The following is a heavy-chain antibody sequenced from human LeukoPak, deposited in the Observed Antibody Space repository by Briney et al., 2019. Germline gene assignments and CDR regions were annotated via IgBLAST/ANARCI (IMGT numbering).Heavy chain of an antibody. CDR2: ISGSGGST. V-gene: IGHV3-23*01. J-gene: IGHJ4*02. Sequence: GGSLRLSCAASGFTFSSYAMSWVRQAPGKGLEWVSAISGSGGSTYYADSVKGRFTISRDNSKNTLYLQMNSLRAEDTAVYYCAKGSLGASIPYYFDYWGQGTLVTVSS. CDR1: GFTFSSYA. D-gene: IGHD2/OR15-2a*01. CDR3: AKGSLGASIPYYFDY.